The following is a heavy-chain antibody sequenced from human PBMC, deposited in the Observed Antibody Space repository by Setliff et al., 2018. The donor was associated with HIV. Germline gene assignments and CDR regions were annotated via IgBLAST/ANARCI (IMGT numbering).Heavy chain of an antibody. V-gene: IGHV1-8*01. CDR3: VWGRLYQWNYYY. CDR1: EGLFTNYD. CDR2: MNPNTGRT. J-gene: IGHJ4*02. Sequence: GASVKVSCKTSEGLFTNYDFTWLRQATGQGLEWLGWMNPNTGRTAYAQNFQGRLTMTRNTSIDTAYLDLRGLRSEDTAIYYCVWGRLYQWNYYYWGLGTLVTVSS. D-gene: IGHD1-7*01.